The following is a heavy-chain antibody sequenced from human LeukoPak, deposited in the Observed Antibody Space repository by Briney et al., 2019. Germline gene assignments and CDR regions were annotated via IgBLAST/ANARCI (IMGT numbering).Heavy chain of an antibody. CDR3: AKGGAAILEWLSFDY. D-gene: IGHD3-3*01. J-gene: IGHJ4*02. Sequence: SGGSLRLSCAASEFTFSSYAMSWVRQAPGKGLEWVSAISGSGDSTYYADSVKGRFTISRDNSKNTLYLQMNSLRAEDTAVYYCAKGGAAILEWLSFDYWGQGTLVTVSS. CDR1: EFTFSSYA. CDR2: ISGSGDST. V-gene: IGHV3-23*01.